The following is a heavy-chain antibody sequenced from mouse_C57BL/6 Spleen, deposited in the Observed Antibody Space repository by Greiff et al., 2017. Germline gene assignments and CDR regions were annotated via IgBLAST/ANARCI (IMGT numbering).Heavy chain of an antibody. Sequence: QVQLQQPGAELVMPGASVKLSCKASGYTFTSYWMHWVKQRPGQGLEWIGEIDPSDSYTNYNQKFKGKSTLTVDKSSSTAYMQLSSLTSEDSSVYSCARPSWYYFDYWGQGTTLTVSS. CDR3: ARPSWYYFDY. CDR1: GYTFTSYW. V-gene: IGHV1-69*01. J-gene: IGHJ2*01. CDR2: IDPSDSYT. D-gene: IGHD1-1*01.